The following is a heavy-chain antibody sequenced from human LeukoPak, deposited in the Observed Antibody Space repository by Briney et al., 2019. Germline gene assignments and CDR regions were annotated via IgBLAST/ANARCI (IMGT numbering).Heavy chain of an antibody. CDR2: INPNSGGT. J-gene: IGHJ5*02. CDR1: GYTFTGYY. V-gene: IGHV1-2*02. Sequence: ASVTVSCKASGYTFTGYYMHWVRQAPGQGLEWMGWINPNSGGTNYAQKFQGRVTMTRDTSISTAYMELSRLRSDDTAVYYCARAYGSGTKFTDRPTKNWFDPWGQGTLVTVSS. CDR3: ARAYGSGTKFTDRPTKNWFDP. D-gene: IGHD3-10*01.